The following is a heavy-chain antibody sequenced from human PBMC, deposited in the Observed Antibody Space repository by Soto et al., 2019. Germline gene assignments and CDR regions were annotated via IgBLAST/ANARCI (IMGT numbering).Heavy chain of an antibody. Sequence: QVQLVQSGAEVKKPGPSMKVSCKASGFTFTSYGISWVRHAPGQGLEWMGWVSAYNGNTHYAQKLQGRVTITTDTATTTAYMELRCLRSYDTAVYYCSRAGSSWQSHVDYWGQGTLVTVYS. CDR3: SRAGSSWQSHVDY. J-gene: IGHJ4*02. V-gene: IGHV1-18*01. CDR1: GFTFTSYG. D-gene: IGHD6-13*01. CDR2: VSAYNGNT.